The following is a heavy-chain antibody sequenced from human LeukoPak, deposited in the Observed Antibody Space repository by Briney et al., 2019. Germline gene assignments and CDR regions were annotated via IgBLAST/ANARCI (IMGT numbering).Heavy chain of an antibody. D-gene: IGHD2-2*01. CDR2: ISSNGGST. CDR1: GFTFSSYA. CDR3: VKGYCSSTSCSNWFDP. Sequence: GGSLRLSCSASGFTFSSYAMHWVRQAPGKGLEYVSAISSNGGSTYYADSVKGRFTISRDNSKNTLYLQMSSLRAEDTAVYYCVKGYCSSTSCSNWFDPWGQGTLLTVSS. J-gene: IGHJ5*02. V-gene: IGHV3-64D*06.